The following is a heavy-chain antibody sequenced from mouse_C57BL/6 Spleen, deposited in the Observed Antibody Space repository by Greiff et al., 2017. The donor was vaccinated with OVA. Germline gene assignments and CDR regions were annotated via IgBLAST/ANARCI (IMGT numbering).Heavy chain of an antibody. D-gene: IGHD6-1*01. CDR2: INPNNGGT. CDR1: GYTFTDYY. Sequence: VQLQQSGPELVKPGASVKISCKASGYTFTDYYMNWVKQSHGKSLEWIGDINPNNGGTSYNQKFKGKATLTVDKSSSTAYMELRSMTSDDSAVYYCARDSPYYYAMDYWGQGTSVTVSS. CDR3: ARDSPYYYAMDY. J-gene: IGHJ4*01. V-gene: IGHV1-26*01.